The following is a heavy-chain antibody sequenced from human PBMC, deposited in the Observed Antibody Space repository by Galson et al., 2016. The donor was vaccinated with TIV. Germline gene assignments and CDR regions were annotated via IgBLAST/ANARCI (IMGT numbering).Heavy chain of an antibody. Sequence: SLRLSCAASGFTFRDYTMNWVRQAPGKGLEWVSYIGSSTTTIYYADSVKGRFTISRDNAKHSLYLQMNSLRAEDTAVYYCARDYLRSAAGVDFYYGMDVWGQGTTVTVSS. CDR1: GFTFRDYT. CDR3: ARDYLRSAAGVDFYYGMDV. CDR2: IGSSTTTI. J-gene: IGHJ6*02. V-gene: IGHV3-48*04. D-gene: IGHD3-3*01.